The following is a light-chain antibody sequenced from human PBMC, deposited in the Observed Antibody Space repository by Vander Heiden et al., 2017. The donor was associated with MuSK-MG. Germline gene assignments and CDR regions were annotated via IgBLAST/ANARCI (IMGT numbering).Light chain of an antibody. Sequence: IHIIQSPSSPSASVVDRVTITRRASQCISWHLHCYVQKAATPPTLLIYPSSSLQSAVPSRCSGCGSGTTFTISISGLQPEEFATCYCQRSYSSRRTFGQGTKVEIE. J-gene: IGKJ1*01. CDR2: PSS. CDR3: QRSYSSRRT. V-gene: IGKV1-39*01. CDR1: QCISWH.